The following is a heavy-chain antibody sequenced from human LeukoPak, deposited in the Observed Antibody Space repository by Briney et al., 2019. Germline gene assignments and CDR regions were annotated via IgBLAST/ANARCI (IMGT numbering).Heavy chain of an antibody. CDR1: GFTFSSYW. CDR3: ARRWYTGTYYYFDL. J-gene: IGHJ4*02. D-gene: IGHD1-26*01. CDR2: INGDGTTT. Sequence: GGSLRLSCAASGFTFSSYWMHWVRQAPGKGLVWVSRINGDGTTTSYADSVKGRFTISRVNAKSTLYLEMDSLRAEDTAIYYCARRWYTGTYYYFDLWGQGTLVTVSS. V-gene: IGHV3-74*01.